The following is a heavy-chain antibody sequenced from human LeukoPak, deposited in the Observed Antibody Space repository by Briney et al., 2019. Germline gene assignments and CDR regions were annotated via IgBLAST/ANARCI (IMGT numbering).Heavy chain of an antibody. D-gene: IGHD7-27*01. CDR3: ASAGDRSSWFDP. J-gene: IGHJ5*02. CDR2: INTDGSST. V-gene: IGHV3-74*01. CDR1: GFTFSSYW. Sequence: GSLRLSRAASGFTFSSYWMHWVRQAPGKGLVWVSRINTDGSSTSYADSVKGRFTISRDNAKNTLYLQMNSLRAEDTAVYYCASAGDRSSWFDPWGQGTLVTVSS.